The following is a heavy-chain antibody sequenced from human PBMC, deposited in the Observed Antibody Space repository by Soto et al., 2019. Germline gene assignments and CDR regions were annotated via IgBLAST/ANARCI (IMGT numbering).Heavy chain of an antibody. J-gene: IGHJ3*01. Sequence: PSETLSLTCVFSVFFISIGNYVGWIRKPPGKGLEWIVSIFHGGNTYYNPSLKSRVTISVDMSKNQFSLKLNSVTAADTAVYYCARARWYDAFDVWGQGTVFTVSS. CDR2: IFHGGNT. D-gene: IGHD2-15*01. V-gene: IGHV4-38-2*01. CDR1: VFFISIGNY. CDR3: ARARWYDAFDV.